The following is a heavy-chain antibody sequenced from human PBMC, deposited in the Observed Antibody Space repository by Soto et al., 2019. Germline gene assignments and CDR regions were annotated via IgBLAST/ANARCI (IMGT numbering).Heavy chain of an antibody. CDR3: ARDHPHSYGIYYFDY. D-gene: IGHD5-18*01. Sequence: SETLSLTCAVSGGSISSSNWWSWVRQPPGKGLEWIGYIYYSGSTYYNPSLKSRVTISVDTSKNQFSLKLSSVTAADTAVYYCARDHPHSYGIYYFDYWGQGTLVTVSS. J-gene: IGHJ4*02. CDR1: GGSISSSNW. CDR2: IYYSGST. V-gene: IGHV4-4*02.